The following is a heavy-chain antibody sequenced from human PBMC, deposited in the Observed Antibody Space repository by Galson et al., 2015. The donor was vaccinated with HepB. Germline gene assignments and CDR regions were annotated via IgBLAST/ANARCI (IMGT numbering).Heavy chain of an antibody. Sequence: SLRLSCAASGFTFRSYWMSWVRQAPGKGLEWVANIKQDGSEKYYVDSVKGRFTISRDNAKNSLYLQMNSLRAEDTAVYYCAREGSYSPYVYVWGTYRYDAFDIWGQGTMVTVSS. V-gene: IGHV3-7*03. CDR2: IKQDGSEK. J-gene: IGHJ3*02. D-gene: IGHD3-16*02. CDR1: GFTFRSYW. CDR3: AREGSYSPYVYVWGTYRYDAFDI.